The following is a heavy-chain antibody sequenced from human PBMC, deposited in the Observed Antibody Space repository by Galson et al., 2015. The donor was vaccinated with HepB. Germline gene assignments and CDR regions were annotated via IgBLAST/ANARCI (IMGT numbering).Heavy chain of an antibody. D-gene: IGHD2-2*01. CDR2: ISSSSSTI. CDR3: CIVVVPAAMLPDAFDI. V-gene: IGHV3-48*01. Sequence: SLRLSCAASGFTFSSYSMNWVRQAPGKGLEWVSYISSSSSTIYYADSVKGRFTISRDNAKNSLYLQMNSLRAEDTAVYYCCIVVVPAAMLPDAFDIWGQGTMVTVSS. J-gene: IGHJ3*02. CDR1: GFTFSSYS.